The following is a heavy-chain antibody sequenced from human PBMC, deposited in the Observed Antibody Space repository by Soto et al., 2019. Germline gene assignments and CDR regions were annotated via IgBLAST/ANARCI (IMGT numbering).Heavy chain of an antibody. CDR1: GFTFSSYA. CDR3: AKFKNSSWFYYYYGMDV. D-gene: IGHD6-13*01. J-gene: IGHJ6*02. V-gene: IGHV3-23*01. Sequence: GGSLRLSCAASGFTFSSYAMSWVRQAPGKGLEWVSAISGSGGSTYYADSVKGRFTISRDNTKNTLYLQMNSLRAEDTAVYYCAKFKNSSWFYYYYGMDVWGQGTTVTVS. CDR2: ISGSGGST.